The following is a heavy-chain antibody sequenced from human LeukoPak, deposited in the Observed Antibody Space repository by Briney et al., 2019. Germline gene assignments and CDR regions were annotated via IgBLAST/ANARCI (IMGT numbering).Heavy chain of an antibody. CDR3: ARVGYCTNGVCLYYFDY. CDR1: GYAFTSYG. D-gene: IGHD2-8*01. Sequence: GASVKVSCKASGYAFTSYGISWVRQAPGQGLEWMGWISAYNGNTNYAQKLQGRVTMTTDTSTSTAYMELRSLRSDDTAVYYCARVGYCTNGVCLYYFDYWGQGTLVTVSS. V-gene: IGHV1-18*01. CDR2: ISAYNGNT. J-gene: IGHJ4*02.